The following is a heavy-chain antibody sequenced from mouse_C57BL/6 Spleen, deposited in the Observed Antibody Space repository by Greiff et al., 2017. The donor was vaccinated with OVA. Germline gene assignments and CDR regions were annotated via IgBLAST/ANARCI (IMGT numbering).Heavy chain of an antibody. CDR1: GYTFTDYY. CDR3: ARNYYGSSDYAMDY. J-gene: IGHJ4*01. CDR2: IYPGSGNT. Sequence: VQLQQSGAELVRPGASVKLSCKASGYTFTDYYINWVKQRPGQGLEWIARIYPGSGNTYYNEKFKGKATLTAEKSSSTAYMQLSSLTSEDSAVYFGARNYYGSSDYAMDYWGQGTSVTVSS. D-gene: IGHD1-1*01. V-gene: IGHV1-76*01.